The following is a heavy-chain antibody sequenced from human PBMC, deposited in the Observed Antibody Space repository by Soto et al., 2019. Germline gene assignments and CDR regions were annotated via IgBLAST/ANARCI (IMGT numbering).Heavy chain of an antibody. CDR3: ATIMSYDAFDI. J-gene: IGHJ3*02. CDR2: TRNKANSYTT. Sequence: PGGSLRLSRAASGFTFSDHYMDWVRQAPGKGLEWVGRTRNKANSYTTEYAASVKGRFTISRDDSKNSLYLQMNSLKTEDTAVYYCATIMSYDAFDIWGQGTMVTVSS. CDR1: GFTFSDHY. V-gene: IGHV3-72*01. D-gene: IGHD3-10*01.